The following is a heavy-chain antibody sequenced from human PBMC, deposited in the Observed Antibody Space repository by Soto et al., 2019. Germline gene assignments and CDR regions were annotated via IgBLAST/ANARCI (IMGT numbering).Heavy chain of an antibody. Sequence: SETLSLTCSVSGVTMSYGGYSWSWIRQSPGKGLEWIGYIYYSGSTYYNPSLKSRVTISVDTSKNQFSLKLSSVTAADTAVYYCARDKGRVAAAGTSRLRQYYYYGMDVWGQGNTVT. V-gene: IGHV4-31*03. CDR2: IYYSGST. CDR1: GVTMSYGGYS. J-gene: IGHJ6*02. D-gene: IGHD6-13*01. CDR3: ARDKGRVAAAGTSRLRQYYYYGMDV.